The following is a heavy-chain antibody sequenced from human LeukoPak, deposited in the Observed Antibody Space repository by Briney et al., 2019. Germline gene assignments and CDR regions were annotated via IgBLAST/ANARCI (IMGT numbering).Heavy chain of an antibody. J-gene: IGHJ4*02. CDR3: ASLPDKYYDSSGYYDG. CDR1: GGTFISYA. CDR2: IIPIFGTA. Sequence: GASVKVSCKASGGTFISYAISWVRQAPGQGLEWMGGIIPIFGTANYAQKFQGGVTITADESTSTAYMELSSLRSEDTAVYYCASLPDKYYDSSGYYDGWGQGTLVTVSS. V-gene: IGHV1-69*13. D-gene: IGHD3-22*01.